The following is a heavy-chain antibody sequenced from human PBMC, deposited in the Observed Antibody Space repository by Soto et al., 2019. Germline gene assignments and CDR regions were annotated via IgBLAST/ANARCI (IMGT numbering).Heavy chain of an antibody. Sequence: QVQLVQSGAEVKKPGASVKVSCKASGYTFTSYAMNWVRQAPGQRLEWMGWINAGNGNTKYSQKFQGRVTITRDTSASTAYMELSSLRSEDTAVYYCARGGHYDSSGYYNDAFDIWGQGTMVTVSS. D-gene: IGHD3-22*01. CDR1: GYTFTSYA. J-gene: IGHJ3*02. V-gene: IGHV1-3*01. CDR3: ARGGHYDSSGYYNDAFDI. CDR2: INAGNGNT.